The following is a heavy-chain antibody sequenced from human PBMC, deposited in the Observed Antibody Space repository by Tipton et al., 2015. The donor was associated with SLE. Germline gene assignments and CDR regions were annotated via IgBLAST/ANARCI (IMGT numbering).Heavy chain of an antibody. CDR2: IYHSGST. D-gene: IGHD3-16*01. CDR1: GYSICSGYY. J-gene: IGHJ5*02. Sequence: TLSLTCAVSGYSICSGYYWGWIRHPPGKGLEWIGSIYHSGSTYYNPSLKSRVTISVDTSKNQFSLKLSSVTAADTAVYYCARGGNWFDPWGQGTLVTVSS. CDR3: ARGGNWFDP. V-gene: IGHV4-38-2*01.